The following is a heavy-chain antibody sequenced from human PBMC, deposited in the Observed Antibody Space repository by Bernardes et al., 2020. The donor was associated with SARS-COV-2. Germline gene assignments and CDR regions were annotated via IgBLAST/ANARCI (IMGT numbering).Heavy chain of an antibody. CDR3: ARVMGRITIFGVVIIGWFDP. J-gene: IGHJ5*02. Sequence: SETLSLTCTFSGGSISSGDYYWSWIRQPPGKGLEWIGYIYYSGSTYYNPSLKSRVTISVDTSKNQFSLKLSSVTAADTAVYYCARVMGRITIFGVVIIGWFDPWGQGTLVTVSS. CDR1: GGSISSGDYY. V-gene: IGHV4-30-4*01. D-gene: IGHD3-3*01. CDR2: IYYSGST.